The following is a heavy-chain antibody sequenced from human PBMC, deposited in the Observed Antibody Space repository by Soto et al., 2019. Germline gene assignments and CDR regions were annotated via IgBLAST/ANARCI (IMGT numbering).Heavy chain of an antibody. CDR2: IGIGSSTK. CDR1: GFTFRNYG. J-gene: IGHJ3*01. D-gene: IGHD3-22*01. V-gene: IGHV3-48*01. CDR3: ARDQLYYNDISGRPLNAFDV. Sequence: GGSLRLSCAASGFTFRNYGMNWVRQAPGKGLEWVAYIGIGSSTKYYADSVKGRFTISRDNAKNSLYLQMNSLRAEDTTVYYCARDQLYYNDISGRPLNAFDVWGQGTMVTVSS.